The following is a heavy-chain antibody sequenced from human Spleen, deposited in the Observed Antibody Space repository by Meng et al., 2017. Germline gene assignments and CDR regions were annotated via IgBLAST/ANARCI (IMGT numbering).Heavy chain of an antibody. CDR2: LGGADALT. CDR3: ARGGIATTGTSA. Sequence: VRLVESGGGVVQPGRSLRLSCEASGFTLRTYAMSWVRLAPGKGLEWVSCLGGADALTYYAGSVKGRFTIARDNAKNTLYLQMNSLRAEDTAVYYCARGGIATTGTSAWGQGTLVTVSS. J-gene: IGHJ5*02. V-gene: IGHV3-23*04. CDR1: GFTLRTYA. D-gene: IGHD6-13*01.